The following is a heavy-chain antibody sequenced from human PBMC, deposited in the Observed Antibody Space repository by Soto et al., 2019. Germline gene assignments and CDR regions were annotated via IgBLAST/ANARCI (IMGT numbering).Heavy chain of an antibody. CDR2: MNPNSGNT. Sequence: ASVKVSCKASGYTFTSYDINWVRQATGQGLEWMGWMNPNSGNTGYAQKLQGRVTMTRNTSISTAYMELSSLRSEDTAVYYCARGDRGVATIRRDYWFDPWGQGTLVTVSS. D-gene: IGHD5-12*01. CDR1: GYTFTSYD. J-gene: IGHJ5*02. V-gene: IGHV1-8*01. CDR3: ARGDRGVATIRRDYWFDP.